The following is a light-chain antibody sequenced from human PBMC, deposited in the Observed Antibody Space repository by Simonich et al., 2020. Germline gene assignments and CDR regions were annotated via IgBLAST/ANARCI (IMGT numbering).Light chain of an antibody. J-gene: IGKJ1*01. Sequence: EIVLTQSPATLSLSPGERATLSCRASQSVSSYLAWYQQTPVQAPRLLIYDASNRATGIPARFSGSGSGTDFPLTISSREPEDFAVYYCQQRSNWTWTFGQGTKVEIK. V-gene: IGKV3-11*01. CDR2: DAS. CDR3: QQRSNWTWT. CDR1: QSVSSY.